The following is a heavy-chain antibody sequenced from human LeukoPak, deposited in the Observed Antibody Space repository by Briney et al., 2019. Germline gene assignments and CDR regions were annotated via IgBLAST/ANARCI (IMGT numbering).Heavy chain of an antibody. J-gene: IGHJ4*02. CDR3: ARDLGGSGSYRDY. CDR2: INPNSGGA. V-gene: IGHV1-2*02. Sequence: ASVKVSCKASGYTFTSYYMHWVRQAPGQGLEWMGWINPNSGGANYAQKFQGRVTMTRDTSISTAYMELSRLRSDDTAVYYCARDLGGSGSYRDYWGQGTLVTVSS. CDR1: GYTFTSYY. D-gene: IGHD3-10*01.